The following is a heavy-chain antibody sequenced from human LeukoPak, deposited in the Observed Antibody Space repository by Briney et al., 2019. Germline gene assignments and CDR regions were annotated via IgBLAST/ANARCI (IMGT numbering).Heavy chain of an antibody. Sequence: SGGSLRLSCAASGFTFSSYGMHWVRQAPGKGLEWVAFIRYDGSNKYYADSVKGRFTISRDNSKNTLYLQMNSLRAEDTAVYYCARGSGYQLLVAYYFDYWGQGTLVTVSS. CDR2: IRYDGSNK. J-gene: IGHJ4*02. D-gene: IGHD2-2*01. CDR3: ARGSGYQLLVAYYFDY. V-gene: IGHV3-30*02. CDR1: GFTFSSYG.